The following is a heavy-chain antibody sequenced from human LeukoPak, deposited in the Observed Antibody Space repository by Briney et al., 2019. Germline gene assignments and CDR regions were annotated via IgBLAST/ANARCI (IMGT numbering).Heavy chain of an antibody. V-gene: IGHV3-7*01. CDR2: IKQDGYEK. CDR3: ARDKIVGPTTLDF. Sequence: GSLRLSCAASGFTFSGYWMSWVRQTPEKGLEWVANIKQDGYEKYYVDSVKGRFTISRDNAKNSLYLQMNSLRADDTAVYYCARDKIVGPTTLDFWGQGTLVTVSS. CDR1: GFTFSGYW. J-gene: IGHJ4*02. D-gene: IGHD1-26*01.